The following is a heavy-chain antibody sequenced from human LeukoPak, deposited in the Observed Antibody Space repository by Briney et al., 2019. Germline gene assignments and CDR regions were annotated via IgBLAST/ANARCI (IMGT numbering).Heavy chain of an antibody. V-gene: IGHV4-39*01. Sequence: SETLSLTCTVSGGSISSSSYYWGWIRQPPGKGLEWIGSNSGSTYYNPSLKRRVTISVDTSKNQFSLKLSSVTAADTAVYYCASYVWGSYFGPKRFDYWGQGTLVTVSS. CDR2: NSGST. J-gene: IGHJ4*02. D-gene: IGHD3-16*01. CDR1: GGSISSSSYY. CDR3: ASYVWGSYFGPKRFDY.